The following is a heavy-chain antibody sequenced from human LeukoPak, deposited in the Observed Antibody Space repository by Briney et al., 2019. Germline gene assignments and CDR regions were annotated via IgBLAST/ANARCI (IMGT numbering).Heavy chain of an antibody. D-gene: IGHD6-13*01. CDR3: AREASYSSSWATFDF. CDR2: ISLSSTTV. V-gene: IGHV3-48*01. J-gene: IGHJ4*02. CDR1: GFTFSTYN. Sequence: GGSLRLSCAASGFTFSTYNMNWVRQAPGKGLEWVSFISLSSTTVYYADSVKGRFTISRDNAKNSLYLQMNSLRAEDTAVYYCAREASYSSSWATFDFWGQGTLVTVSS.